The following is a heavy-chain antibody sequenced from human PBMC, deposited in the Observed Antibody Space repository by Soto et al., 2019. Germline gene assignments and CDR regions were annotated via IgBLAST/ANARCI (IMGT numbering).Heavy chain of an antibody. CDR3: WREYTDV. V-gene: IGHV3-66*01. J-gene: IGHJ2*01. CDR1: GFTVSSYY. CDR2: IYTGGGT. D-gene: IGHD5-18*01. Sequence: EVQLVESGGGLVQPGGSLRLSCAASGFTVSSYYMTWVRQAPGKGLEWVSVIYTGGGTNYADSVKGRFTISRDNSKNTVYLQMNSLRAEETAVYYCWREYTDVWGRGTLVTVSS.